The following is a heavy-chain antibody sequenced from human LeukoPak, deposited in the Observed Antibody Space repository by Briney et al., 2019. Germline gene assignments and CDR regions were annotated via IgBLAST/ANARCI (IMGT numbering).Heavy chain of an antibody. J-gene: IGHJ4*02. CDR2: ISGSGGST. V-gene: IGHV3-23*01. Sequence: HPGGSLRLSCAASGFTFSSYAMSWVRQAPGKGLEWVSAISGSGGSTYYADSVKGRFTISRDNSKNTLYLQMNSLRAEDTAVYYCANGYYYDSSGYWNSIDYWGQGTLVTVSS. CDR1: GFTFSSYA. D-gene: IGHD3-22*01. CDR3: ANGYYYDSSGYWNSIDY.